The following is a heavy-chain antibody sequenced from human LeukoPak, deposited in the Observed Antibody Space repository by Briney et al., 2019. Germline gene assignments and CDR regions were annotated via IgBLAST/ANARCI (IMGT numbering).Heavy chain of an antibody. D-gene: IGHD3-16*01. CDR3: ARSLYLGYYDYVWGSYAY. V-gene: IGHV4-34*01. CDR2: INHSGST. Sequence: SETLSLTCAVYGGSFSGYYWSWIRQPPGKGLEWIGEINHSGSTNYNPSLKSRVTISVDTSKNQFSLKLSSVTAADTAVYYCARSLYLGYYDYVWGSYAYWGQGTLVTASS. J-gene: IGHJ4*02. CDR1: GGSFSGYY.